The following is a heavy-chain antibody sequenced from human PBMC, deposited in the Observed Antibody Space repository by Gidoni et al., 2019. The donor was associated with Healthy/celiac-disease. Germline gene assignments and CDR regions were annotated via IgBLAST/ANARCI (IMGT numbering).Heavy chain of an antibody. D-gene: IGHD2-21*02. CDR2: IYYSGRT. V-gene: IGHV4-39*01. CDR3: AAAEVTGGAFDI. Sequence: QLQLQASGPGLVKPSETLSLTCPVSGGSISSSSYYWGWIRQPPGKGLEWIGSIYYSGRTYYNPSLKSRVTIAGYTSKNQFSLKLSSVTAADTAVYYCAAAEVTGGAFDIWGQGTMVTVSS. J-gene: IGHJ3*02. CDR1: GGSISSSSYY.